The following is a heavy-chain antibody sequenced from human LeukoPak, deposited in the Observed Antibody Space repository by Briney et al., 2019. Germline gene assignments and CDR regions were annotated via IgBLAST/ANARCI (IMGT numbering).Heavy chain of an antibody. J-gene: IGHJ4*02. Sequence: PSETLSLTCAVYGGSFSGYYWSWIRQPPGKGLEWIGEIYLSGSTNYNPSLKSRVTISVDKSKNQFSLKLSSVTAADTAVYYCARDQRYGDYVWGQGTLVTVSS. CDR3: ARDQRYGDYV. CDR2: IYLSGST. V-gene: IGHV4-34*01. D-gene: IGHD4-17*01. CDR1: GGSFSGYY.